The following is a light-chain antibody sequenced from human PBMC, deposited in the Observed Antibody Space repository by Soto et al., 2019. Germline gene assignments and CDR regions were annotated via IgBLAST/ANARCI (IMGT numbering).Light chain of an antibody. V-gene: IGKV1-5*03. CDR2: KAS. J-gene: IGKJ4*01. CDR1: QSISNW. Sequence: DIQMTQSPSTLSASVGDRVTITCRASQSISNWLAWYQQKPGKAPKLLIYKASSLESGVPSRFSGSGSGTEFTLTLSSLEPDDFAAYYCQSGVTFGGGTKVEIK. CDR3: QSGVT.